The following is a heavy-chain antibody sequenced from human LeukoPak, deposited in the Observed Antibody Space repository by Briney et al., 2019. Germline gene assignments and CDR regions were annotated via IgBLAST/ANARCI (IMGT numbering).Heavy chain of an antibody. CDR3: AEGAAGPEY. Sequence: GGSLRLSCAASGFTFSGYWMSWVRQAPGKGLFWVSGISASGSGTYYADSVKGRFTISRDNSKNTRYPQMNSLRPEDTAVYYCAEGAAGPEYWGQGTLVTVSS. D-gene: IGHD6-13*01. CDR1: GFTFSGYW. J-gene: IGHJ4*02. V-gene: IGHV3-23*01. CDR2: ISASGSGT.